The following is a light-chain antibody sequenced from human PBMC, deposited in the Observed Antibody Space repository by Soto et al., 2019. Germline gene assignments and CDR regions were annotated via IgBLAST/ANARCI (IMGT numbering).Light chain of an antibody. CDR2: DVS. J-gene: IGLJ1*01. Sequence: SVLPQPASVSGSPGQSITISCTGTSSDVGGYHYVSWYQQHPGKAPKLMIYDVSNQPSGVSNRFSGSKSGDTASLTISGLQAEDEADYYCSSYTSSSTYVFGTGTKVTVL. V-gene: IGLV2-14*01. CDR3: SSYTSSSTYV. CDR1: SSDVGGYHY.